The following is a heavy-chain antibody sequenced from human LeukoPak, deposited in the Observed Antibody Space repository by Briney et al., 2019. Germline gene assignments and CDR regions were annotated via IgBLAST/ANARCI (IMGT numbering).Heavy chain of an antibody. J-gene: IGHJ4*02. V-gene: IGHV1-2*02. CDR1: GYTFTGYY. CDR3: ARDGHTTGWEDFDY. D-gene: IGHD6-19*01. CDR2: INPNSGGT. Sequence: ASVKVSCKASGYTFTGYYIHWVRQAPGQGLEWMGWINPNSGGTKYTQKFQGRVTMTRDTSISTAYMELSGLRSDDTAVYYCARDGHTTGWEDFDYWGQGTLVTVSS.